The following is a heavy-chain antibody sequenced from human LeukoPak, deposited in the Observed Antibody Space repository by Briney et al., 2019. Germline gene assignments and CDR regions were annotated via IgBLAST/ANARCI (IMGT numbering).Heavy chain of an antibody. CDR1: GYSISSGYY. J-gene: IGHJ4*02. D-gene: IGHD1-26*01. CDR2: IYHSGST. CDR3: ARDSSGSYPFDY. Sequence: SETLSLTCTVSGYSISSGYYWGWIRQPPGKGLEWIGSIYHSGSTYYNPSLKSRVTISVGTSKNQFSLKLSSVTAADTAVYYCARDSSGSYPFDYWGQGTLVTVSS. V-gene: IGHV4-38-2*02.